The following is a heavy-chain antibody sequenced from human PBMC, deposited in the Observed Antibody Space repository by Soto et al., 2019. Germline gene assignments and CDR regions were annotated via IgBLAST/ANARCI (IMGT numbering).Heavy chain of an antibody. CDR3: ARAVTWGLDV. V-gene: IGHV3-48*02. D-gene: IGHD3-10*01. J-gene: IGHJ6*02. Sequence: EVQLVESGGGLVQPGGSLRLSCAASGFTFSLYSISWVRQAPGKGLEWVSYISRSSTGIHYADSVKGRFTISRDDATNSMNLQMNRLRDGDTAVYYCARAVTWGLDVWGQGTTVSISS. CDR1: GFTFSLYS. CDR2: ISRSSTGI.